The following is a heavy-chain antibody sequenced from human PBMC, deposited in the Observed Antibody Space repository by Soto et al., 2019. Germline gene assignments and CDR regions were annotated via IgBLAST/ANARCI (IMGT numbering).Heavy chain of an antibody. CDR3: ATDRWGGAFDV. CDR2: IKQDGTEK. D-gene: IGHD7-27*01. CDR1: GFTFSTYW. J-gene: IGHJ3*01. V-gene: IGHV3-7*01. Sequence: EVQLVESVGGLVQPGGSLRLSCAASGFTFSTYWMTWVRQAPEKGLEWVANIKQDGTEKNYMDSVKGRFTISRDNAKNSLYLQMNSLRTEDTALYYCATDRWGGAFDVWGQGTMVTVSS.